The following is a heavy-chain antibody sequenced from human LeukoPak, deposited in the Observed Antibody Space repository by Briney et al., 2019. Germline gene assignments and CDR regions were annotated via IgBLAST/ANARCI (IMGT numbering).Heavy chain of an antibody. CDR3: ARGRLVTIFGVVIQDWFDP. V-gene: IGHV1-3*01. Sequence: KFQGRVTITRDTSASTAYMELSSLRSEDTAVYYCARGRLVTIFGVVIQDWFDPWGQGTLVTVSS. D-gene: IGHD3-3*01. J-gene: IGHJ5*02.